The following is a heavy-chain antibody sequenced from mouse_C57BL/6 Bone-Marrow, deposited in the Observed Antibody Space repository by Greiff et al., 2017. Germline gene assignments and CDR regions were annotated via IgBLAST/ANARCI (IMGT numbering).Heavy chain of an antibody. CDR3: AIYGLTDGAWFAY. J-gene: IGHJ3*01. D-gene: IGHD1-1*02. Sequence: VNLVESGPGLVAPSQSLSITCTVSGFSLTSYGVDWVRQSPGKGLEWLGVIWGVGSTNYNSALKYRLSISKDNSKSQVFLKMNSLQTDDTAMYYCAIYGLTDGAWFAYWGQGTLVTVSA. CDR1: GFSLTSYG. CDR2: IWGVGST. V-gene: IGHV2-6*01.